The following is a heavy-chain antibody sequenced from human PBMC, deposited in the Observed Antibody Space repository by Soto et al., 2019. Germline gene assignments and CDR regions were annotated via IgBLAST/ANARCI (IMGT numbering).Heavy chain of an antibody. CDR3: ARDQPPIPVLDQQLLPFDW. CDR1: GFTFSSYE. V-gene: IGHV3-48*03. Sequence: EVQLVESGGGLVQPGGSLRLSCAASGFTFSSYEMNWVRQAPGKGLEWVSYISSSGSTIYYADSVKGRFTISRDNAKNPLYLQMNSLRAEDTAVYYCARDQPPIPVLDQQLLPFDWWGQGTLVTVSS. J-gene: IGHJ4*02. D-gene: IGHD6-13*01. CDR2: ISSSGSTI.